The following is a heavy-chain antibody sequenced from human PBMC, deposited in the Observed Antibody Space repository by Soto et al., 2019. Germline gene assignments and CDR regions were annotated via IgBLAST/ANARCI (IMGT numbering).Heavy chain of an antibody. D-gene: IGHD3-22*01. V-gene: IGHV4-31*03. J-gene: IGHJ1*01. CDR1: GGSISSGGYY. CDR3: ARGGYYDSSGYYFGYFQH. Sequence: PSETLSLTCTVSGGSISSGGYYWGWIRQHPGKGLEWIVYIFYSGSTYYNPSLKSRVTTSIDTSKSQFSLRLSSVTAADTAVYYCARGGYYDSSGYYFGYFQHWGQGTLVTVSS. CDR2: IFYSGST.